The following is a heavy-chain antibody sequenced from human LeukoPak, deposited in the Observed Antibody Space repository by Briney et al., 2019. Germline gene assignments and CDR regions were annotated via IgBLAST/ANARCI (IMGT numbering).Heavy chain of an antibody. CDR2: ISGSGGST. CDR3: AKVPDYYGSGSYRNYYYHYGMDV. J-gene: IGHJ6*02. D-gene: IGHD3-10*01. V-gene: IGHV3-23*01. CDR1: GFTFSSYA. Sequence: GGSLRLSCAASGFTFSSYAMSRVRQAPGKGLEWVSAISGSGGSTYYADSVKGRFTISRDNSKNTLYLQMNSLRAEDTAVYYCAKVPDYYGSGSYRNYYYHYGMDVWGQGTTVTVSS.